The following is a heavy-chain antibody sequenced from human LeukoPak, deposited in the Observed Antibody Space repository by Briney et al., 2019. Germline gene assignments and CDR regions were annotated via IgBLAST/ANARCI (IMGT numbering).Heavy chain of an antibody. CDR2: IYHSGST. CDR1: SGSISSGDYY. J-gene: IGHJ4*02. Sequence: PSETLSLTCTVSSGSISSGDYYWSWIRQHPGKGPEWIGHIYHSGSTYYNPSLKSRVTISVDTSESQFSLNLCSVTAADTAVYYCARDLGGYAHFDYWGQGTLVTVSS. D-gene: IGHD5-12*01. V-gene: IGHV4-31*03. CDR3: ARDLGGYAHFDY.